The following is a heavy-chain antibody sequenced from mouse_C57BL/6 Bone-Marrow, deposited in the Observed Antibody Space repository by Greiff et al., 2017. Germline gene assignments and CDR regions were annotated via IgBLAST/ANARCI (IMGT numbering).Heavy chain of an antibody. J-gene: IGHJ1*03. CDR3: ARCPGILGGYYSYFDV. CDR1: GYAFSSSW. V-gene: IGHV1-82*01. D-gene: IGHD1-1*02. Sequence: QVQLQQSGPELVKPGASVKISCKASGYAFSSSWMNWVKQRPGKGLEWIGRIYPGDGDTNYNGKFKGKATLTADKSSSTAYMQLSSLTSLDSAVYFCARCPGILGGYYSYFDVWGTGTTVTVSS. CDR2: IYPGDGDT.